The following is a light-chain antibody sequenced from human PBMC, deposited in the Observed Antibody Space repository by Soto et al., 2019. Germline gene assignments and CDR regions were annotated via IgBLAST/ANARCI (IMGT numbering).Light chain of an antibody. CDR3: AAWDDSLNGVV. CDR2: SNT. V-gene: IGLV1-44*01. Sequence: QSVLTQPPSASGTPGQRITISCSGGSSNIGSNTVNWYQQLPGTAPKLLIYSNTQRPSGVPDRFSGSKSGTSASLAISGLQSEYEGDDYCAAWDDSLNGVVFGGGTKVTVL. CDR1: SSNIGSNT. J-gene: IGLJ2*01.